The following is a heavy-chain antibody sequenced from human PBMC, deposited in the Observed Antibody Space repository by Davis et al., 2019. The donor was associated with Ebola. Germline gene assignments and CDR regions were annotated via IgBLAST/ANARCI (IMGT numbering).Heavy chain of an antibody. CDR1: GYTFTNYY. V-gene: IGHV1-46*01. J-gene: IGHJ6*04. Sequence: AASVKVSCKASGYTFTNYYMHWVRQAPGQGLEWMGWIRDYNGNTNYAQKFQGRVTMTRDTSTSTVYMELSSLRSEDTAVYYCARLGFGENGLDVWGKGTTVTVSS. CDR2: IRDYNGNT. CDR3: ARLGFGENGLDV. D-gene: IGHD3-10*01.